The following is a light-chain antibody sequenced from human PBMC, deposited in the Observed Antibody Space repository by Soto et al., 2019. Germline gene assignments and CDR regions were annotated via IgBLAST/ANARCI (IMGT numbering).Light chain of an antibody. Sequence: DIQMTQSPSSLSASVGDRVTITCRASQGIGNYLAWYQHKPGKVPKLLIYGASTLQSRVPSRFSGGGSGTVFTLTISGLQIEDLATYYCQVYNNGPPGFGQGTRLEI. CDR1: QGIGNY. CDR3: QVYNNGPPG. V-gene: IGKV1-27*01. J-gene: IGKJ5*01. CDR2: GAS.